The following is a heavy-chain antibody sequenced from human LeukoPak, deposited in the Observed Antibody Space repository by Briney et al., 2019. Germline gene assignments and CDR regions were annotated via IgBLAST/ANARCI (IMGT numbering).Heavy chain of an antibody. CDR3: ARGQRTFDY. J-gene: IGHJ4*02. CDR2: ITNSGDST. CDR1: GFTFNNYA. D-gene: IGHD6-25*01. Sequence: PGGSLRLSCAASGFTFNNYAMSWVRQAPGRGLERVSSITNSGDSTYYADSVEGRCTISRDNAKNSLYLQMNSLRAEDTAVYYCARGQRTFDYWGQGTLVTVSS. V-gene: IGHV3-23*01.